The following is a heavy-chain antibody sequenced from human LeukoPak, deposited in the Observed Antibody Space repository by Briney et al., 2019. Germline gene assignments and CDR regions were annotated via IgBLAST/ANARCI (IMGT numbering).Heavy chain of an antibody. CDR3: ARAYGSGRRADLSI. V-gene: IGHV3-30-3*01. D-gene: IGHD3-10*01. Sequence: PGGSLRLSCAASGFTFDDYAMHWVRQAPGKGLEWVAVISYDGSNKYYADSVKGRFTISRDNSKNTLYLQMNSLRAEDTAVYYCARAYGSGRRADLSIWGQGTMVTVSS. CDR2: ISYDGSNK. J-gene: IGHJ3*02. CDR1: GFTFDDYA.